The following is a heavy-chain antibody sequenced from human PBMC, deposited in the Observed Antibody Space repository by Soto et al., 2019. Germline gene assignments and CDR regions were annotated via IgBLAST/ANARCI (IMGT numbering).Heavy chain of an antibody. D-gene: IGHD1-26*01. J-gene: IGHJ6*02. CDR1: GFTVSSNY. CDR3: AREWELPNYYGMDV. Sequence: EVQLVESGGGLIQPGGSLRLSCAASGFTVSSNYMSWVRQAPGKGLEWVSVIYSGGRTYYADSVKGRFTISRDNSKNTVHLQMNSLRAEDTAVYYCAREWELPNYYGMDVWGQGTTVTVSS. CDR2: IYSGGRT. V-gene: IGHV3-53*01.